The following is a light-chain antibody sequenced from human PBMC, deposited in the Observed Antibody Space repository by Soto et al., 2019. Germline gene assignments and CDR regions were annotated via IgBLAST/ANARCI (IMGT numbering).Light chain of an antibody. CDR2: DVS. CDR1: SSDVGGYNY. Sequence: QSALTQPASVSGSPGQSITISCTGTSSDVGGYNYVSWYQPHPGKAPKLMIYDVSNRSSGVSHRFSGSMSGNTASLTISGLQDEDEADDSFSSYTSSSTLEFGGGTQLPVL. CDR3: SSYTSSSTLE. J-gene: IGLJ2*01. V-gene: IGLV2-14*01.